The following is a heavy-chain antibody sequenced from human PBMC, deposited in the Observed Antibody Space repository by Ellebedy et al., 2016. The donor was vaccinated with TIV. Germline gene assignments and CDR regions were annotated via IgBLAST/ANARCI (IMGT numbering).Heavy chain of an antibody. J-gene: IGHJ4*02. CDR2: MNRDGFQK. Sequence: PGGSLRLSCAASGFTFSSYWMTWVRQAPGKGLEWVATMNRDGFQKYYEDSVKGRFTISRDNAKNSQYLQLNSLRAEDTAVYYCATYCGSDCYRFAYWGQGSLVTVSS. D-gene: IGHD2-21*02. CDR3: ATYCGSDCYRFAY. CDR1: GFTFSSYW. V-gene: IGHV3-7*03.